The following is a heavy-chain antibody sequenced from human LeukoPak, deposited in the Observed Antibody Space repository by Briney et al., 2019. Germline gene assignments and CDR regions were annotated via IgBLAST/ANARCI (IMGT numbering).Heavy chain of an antibody. CDR2: VYYSGST. D-gene: IGHD6-13*01. J-gene: IGHJ4*02. CDR3: ATRSWEPYYFHY. V-gene: IGHV4-39*01. CDR1: GGSISSSSYY. Sequence: SETLSLTCTVSGGSISSSSYYWGWIRQPPGKGLEWIGSVYYSGSTYYNPSLKSRVTISVDTSKNQFSLKLSSVTAADTAVYYCATRSWEPYYFHYWGQGTLVTVSS.